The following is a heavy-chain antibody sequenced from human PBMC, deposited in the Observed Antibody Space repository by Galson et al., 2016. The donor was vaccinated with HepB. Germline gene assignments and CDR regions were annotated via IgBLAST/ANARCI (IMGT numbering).Heavy chain of an antibody. CDR1: GGSINSGGYY. CDR3: ARGFDSSKIGY. Sequence: TLSLTCSVSGGSINSGGYYWSWIRQHPGKGLEWIGSTYSTGSAFYNPSLKGRLTVSRDTSRNQLSLSLRSVTAADTAVYYCARGFDSSKIGYWGQGTLVTVSS. D-gene: IGHD6-13*01. V-gene: IGHV4-31*03. J-gene: IGHJ4*02. CDR2: TYSTGSA.